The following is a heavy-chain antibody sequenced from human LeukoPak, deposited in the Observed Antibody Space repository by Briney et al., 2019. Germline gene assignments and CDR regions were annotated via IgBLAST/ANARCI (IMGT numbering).Heavy chain of an antibody. V-gene: IGHV3-23*05. Sequence: GGSLRLSCVASGFSFNTFALTWVRQAPGKGLEWVSTISDYPHYADSVRGRFAISRDNSRKTVFLQMNSLTPEDAATYYCTKDSQGSYDGFWYGTYGMDVWGQGTTVTVSS. CDR2: ISDYP. J-gene: IGHJ6*02. CDR3: TKDSQGSYDGFWYGTYGMDV. D-gene: IGHD3-16*01. CDR1: GFSFNTFA.